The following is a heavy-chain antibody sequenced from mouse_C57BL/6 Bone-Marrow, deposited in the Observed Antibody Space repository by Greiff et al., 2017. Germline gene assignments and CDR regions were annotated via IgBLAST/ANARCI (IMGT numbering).Heavy chain of an antibody. Sequence: EVKLMESGGGLVKPGGSLKLSCAASGFTFSSYTMSWVRQTPEKRLEWVATISGGGGNTYYPDSVKGRFTISRDNAKNTLYLQMSSLRSEDTALYYCARSFSWFAYWGQGTLVTVSA. V-gene: IGHV5-9*01. J-gene: IGHJ3*01. CDR3: ARSFSWFAY. CDR2: ISGGGGNT. CDR1: GFTFSSYT.